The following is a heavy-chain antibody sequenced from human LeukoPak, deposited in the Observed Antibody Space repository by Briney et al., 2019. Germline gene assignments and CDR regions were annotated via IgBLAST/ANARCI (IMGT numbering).Heavy chain of an antibody. CDR3: ARADEGGWYNYYYGMDV. V-gene: IGHV3-7*01. Sequence: AQSLRLSCAAAGFTFSSYWMSCVRQAARKGREWVANIKQDGSEKYYVDSVKGRFTISRDNAKNSLYLQMNSLRAEDTAVYYCARADEGGWYNYYYGMDVWGQGTTVTVSS. J-gene: IGHJ6*02. CDR1: GFTFSSYW. D-gene: IGHD6-19*01. CDR2: IKQDGSEK.